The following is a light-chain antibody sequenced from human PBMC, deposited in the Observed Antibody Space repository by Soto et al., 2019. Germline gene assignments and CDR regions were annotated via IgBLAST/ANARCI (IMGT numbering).Light chain of an antibody. V-gene: IGLV1-44*01. J-gene: IGLJ3*02. Sequence: QSVLTQPPSASGTPGQWVTISCSGSSSNIGSNAVNWYQQIPGTAPKLLIYSNNRRPSGVPDRFSGSKSGTSASLAISGLQSGDEANYYCQSYDSSLSGWVFGGGTKLTVL. CDR2: SNN. CDR3: QSYDSSLSGWV. CDR1: SSNIGSNA.